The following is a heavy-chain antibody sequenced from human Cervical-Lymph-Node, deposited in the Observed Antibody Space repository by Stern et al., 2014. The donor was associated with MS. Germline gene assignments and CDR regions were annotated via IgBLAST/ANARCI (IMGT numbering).Heavy chain of an antibody. Sequence: QLQLQESGPGLVKPSGTLSLTCVVSGASISSSNWWSWVRQPPGKGLEWIGEIYHSGSTNYNPSLKSRFTISVDKSTNQFSLKLTSVTAADTAVFYCARVAPPTYYYDSGSYSNFDSWGQGTLVTVSS. J-gene: IGHJ4*02. CDR2: IYHSGST. CDR1: GASISSSNW. V-gene: IGHV4-4*02. CDR3: ARVAPPTYYYDSGSYSNFDS. D-gene: IGHD3-10*01.